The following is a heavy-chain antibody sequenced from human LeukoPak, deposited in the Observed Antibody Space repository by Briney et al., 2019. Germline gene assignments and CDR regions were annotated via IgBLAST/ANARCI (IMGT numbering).Heavy chain of an antibody. J-gene: IGHJ4*02. V-gene: IGHV3-23*01. CDR1: GFTFSNFA. CDR3: AKVGAKESYYHY. Sequence: GGSLRLSCVASGFTFSNFAMSWVRQAPGKGLEWVSTISDDGGATYYADSVRDRFTISRDNSKNTLYLQMNTLRAEDTALYYCAKVGAKESYYHYWGQGTLVTVSS. CDR2: ISDDGGAT. D-gene: IGHD3-10*01.